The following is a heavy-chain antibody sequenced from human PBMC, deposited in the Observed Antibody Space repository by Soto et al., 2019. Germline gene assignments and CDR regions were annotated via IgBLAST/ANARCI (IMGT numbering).Heavy chain of an antibody. V-gene: IGHV3-64*01. CDR3: ARNSYSGSYFNWFDP. CDR1: GFTFSSYA. D-gene: IGHD1-26*01. Sequence: SGFTFSSYAMHWVRQAPGKGLEYVSAISSNGGSTYYANSVKGRFTISRDNSKNTLYLQMGSLRAEDMAVYYCARNSYSGSYFNWFDPCGQGTLVTVSS. J-gene: IGHJ5*02. CDR2: ISSNGGST.